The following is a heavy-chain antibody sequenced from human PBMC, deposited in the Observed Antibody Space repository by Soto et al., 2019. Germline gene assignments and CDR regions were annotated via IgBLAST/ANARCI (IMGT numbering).Heavy chain of an antibody. Sequence: EVQLVESGGGLVKPGGSLRLSCAASGFTFSSYSMNWVRQAPGKGLEWVSSISSSSSYIYYADSVKGRFTISRDNAKNSLYLQMNSLRAEDTAVYYCASPLGYCCSTSCSKDYWGQGTLVTVSS. CDR1: GFTFSSYS. D-gene: IGHD2-2*01. J-gene: IGHJ4*02. CDR3: ASPLGYCCSTSCSKDY. CDR2: ISSSSSYI. V-gene: IGHV3-21*01.